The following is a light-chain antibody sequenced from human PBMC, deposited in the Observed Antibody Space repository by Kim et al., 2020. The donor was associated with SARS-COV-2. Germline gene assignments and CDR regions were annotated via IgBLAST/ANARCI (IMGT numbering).Light chain of an antibody. J-gene: IGKJ4*01. CDR3: QQSKSWPLT. CDR2: ETS. Sequence: EIVLTQSPATLSLSPGERATLSCRASQSVGAYLTWYQQKPGQAPRLLIYETSNRATAIPARFSGSGSGTDFTLTITSLEPEDFAVYYCQQSKSWPLTFGGGTKVDIK. V-gene: IGKV3-11*01. CDR1: QSVGAY.